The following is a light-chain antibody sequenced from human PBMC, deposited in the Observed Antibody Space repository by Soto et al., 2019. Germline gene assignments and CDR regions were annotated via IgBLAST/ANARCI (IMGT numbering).Light chain of an antibody. J-gene: IGKJ1*01. CDR2: KAS. CDR3: QKYNSYTWT. CDR1: QSISSW. Sequence: DIQMTQSPSTLSASVGDRVTITCRASQSISSWLAWYQQKPGKAPKLLIYKASSLVSGVPSSFSGSGSGTAFTLTIDSLRPDDFATHYCQKYNSYTWTFGQGTKVEIK. V-gene: IGKV1-5*03.